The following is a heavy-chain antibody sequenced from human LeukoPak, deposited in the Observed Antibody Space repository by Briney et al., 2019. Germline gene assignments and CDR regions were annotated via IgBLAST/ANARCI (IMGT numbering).Heavy chain of an antibody. D-gene: IGHD1-14*01. Sequence: SETLSLTCTVSGGSISSYYWSWIRQPPGKGLEWIGYIYYSGSTNYNPSLKSRVTISVDTSKNQFSLKLSSVTAADTTVYYCARLHPGGSLDYWGQGTLVTVSS. J-gene: IGHJ4*02. CDR1: GGSISSYY. CDR3: ARLHPGGSLDY. V-gene: IGHV4-59*08. CDR2: IYYSGST.